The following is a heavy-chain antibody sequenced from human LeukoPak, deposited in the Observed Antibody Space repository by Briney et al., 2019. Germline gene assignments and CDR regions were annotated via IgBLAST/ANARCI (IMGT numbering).Heavy chain of an antibody. CDR2: INPNSGGT. CDR3: ARGYSYGYRPYFDY. J-gene: IGHJ4*02. V-gene: IGHV1-2*02. Sequence: ASVKVSCKASGYTFTGYYMHWVRQAPGQGLEWMGWINPNSGGTNYAQKFRGRVTMTRDTSISTAYMELSRLRSDDTAVYYCARGYSYGYRPYFDYWGQGTLVTVSS. D-gene: IGHD5-18*01. CDR1: GYTFTGYY.